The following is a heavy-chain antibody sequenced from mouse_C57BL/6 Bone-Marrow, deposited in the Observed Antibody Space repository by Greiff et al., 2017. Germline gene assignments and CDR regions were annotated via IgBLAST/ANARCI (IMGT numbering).Heavy chain of an antibody. V-gene: IGHV1-55*01. J-gene: IGHJ1*03. Sequence: VQLQQPGAELVKPGASVKMSCKASGYTFTSYWITWVKQRPGQGLEWIGDIYPGSGSTNYNEKFKSKATLPVDTSSSTAYMQLSSLTSEDSAVYYGASDGYHIWYFDVWGTGTTVTVSA. CDR2: IYPGSGST. CDR1: GYTFTSYW. CDR3: ASDGYHIWYFDV. D-gene: IGHD2-3*01.